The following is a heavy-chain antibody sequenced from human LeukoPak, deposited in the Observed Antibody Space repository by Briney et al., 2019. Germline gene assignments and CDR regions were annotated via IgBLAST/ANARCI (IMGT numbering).Heavy chain of an antibody. J-gene: IGHJ4*02. CDR1: GGSISSRSHY. Sequence: SETLSLTCTVSGGSISSRSHYWGWIRQPPGKGLEWIGEIHRSGSTNYNPSLQSRVTISIDRSKNQIALELSSVTAADTAVYYCAREIVGGFNPGAYWGQGTLVTVSS. CDR3: AREIVGGFNPGAY. V-gene: IGHV4-39*06. D-gene: IGHD1-14*01. CDR2: IHRSGST.